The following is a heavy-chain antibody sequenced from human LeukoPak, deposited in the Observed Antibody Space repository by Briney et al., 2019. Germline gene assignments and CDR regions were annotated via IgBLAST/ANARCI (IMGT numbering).Heavy chain of an antibody. Sequence: PGGSLRLSCAASGFTFSSYAMSWVRQAPGKGLEWVSAISGSGGSTYYADSVKGRFTISRDNSKNTLYPQMNSLRAEDTAVYYCAAMGTMIVVVIYPYDAFDIWGQGTMVTVSS. D-gene: IGHD3-22*01. J-gene: IGHJ3*02. CDR2: ISGSGGST. V-gene: IGHV3-23*01. CDR1: GFTFSSYA. CDR3: AAMGTMIVVVIYPYDAFDI.